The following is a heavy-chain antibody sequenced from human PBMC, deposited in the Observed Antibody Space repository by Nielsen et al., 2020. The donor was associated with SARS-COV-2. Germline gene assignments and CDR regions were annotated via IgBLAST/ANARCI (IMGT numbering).Heavy chain of an antibody. J-gene: IGHJ4*02. CDR3: ARGLHYDSSGYYYVRTLATSLDY. Sequence: SETLSLTCAVYGGSFSGYSWTWIRQPPGKGLEWIGEINHSGSTNYNPSLKSRVTISVDTSKNQFSLRLSSVTAADTAVYYCARGLHYDSSGYYYVRTLATSLDYWGQGTLVTVSS. V-gene: IGHV4-34*01. D-gene: IGHD3-22*01. CDR1: GGSFSGYS. CDR2: INHSGST.